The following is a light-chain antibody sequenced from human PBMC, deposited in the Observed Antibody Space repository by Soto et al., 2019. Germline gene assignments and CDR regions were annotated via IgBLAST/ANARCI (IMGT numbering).Light chain of an antibody. CDR2: GAS. J-gene: IGKJ2*01. V-gene: IGKV3-15*01. Sequence: EIVMTQSPATLSVSPGERVTLSCRASQSVSSKLVWYQQKPGQAPRLLIYGASTRATGIPARFSGGGSGTEFTLTISSLQSKDFAVYYCQQYNSWPYTFGQGTKLEIK. CDR1: QSVSSK. CDR3: QQYNSWPYT.